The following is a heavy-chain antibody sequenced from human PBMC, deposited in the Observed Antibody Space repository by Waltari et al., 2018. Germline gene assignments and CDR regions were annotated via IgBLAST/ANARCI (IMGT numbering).Heavy chain of an antibody. D-gene: IGHD2-8*02. CDR3: ASCTGGNCYYYGFDV. CDR1: GFTFRSSG. J-gene: IGHJ6*02. V-gene: IGHV3-30*03. Sequence: QVQLVESGGGVVQPGRSLRLPCAAPGFTFRSSGMHWVRQTPGRGLEWVAVISSDGSRKSYADSVKGRFSISRDNSKNSLSLEMNSLRPEDTAVYYCASCTGGNCYYYGFDVWGQGTTVTVSS. CDR2: ISSDGSRK.